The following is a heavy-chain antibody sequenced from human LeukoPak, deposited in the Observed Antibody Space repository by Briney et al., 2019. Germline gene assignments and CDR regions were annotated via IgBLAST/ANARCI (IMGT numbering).Heavy chain of an antibody. V-gene: IGHV1-2*02. Sequence: GASVKVSCKASGYTFTGYYMHWVRQAPGQGLEWMGWINPNSGGTNYAQKFQGRVTMTRDTSTSAVYMELSSLRSEDTAVYYCARGYYGSGSYYNGNWFDPWGQGTLVTVSS. D-gene: IGHD3-10*01. CDR1: GYTFTGYY. J-gene: IGHJ5*02. CDR3: ARGYYGSGSYYNGNWFDP. CDR2: INPNSGGT.